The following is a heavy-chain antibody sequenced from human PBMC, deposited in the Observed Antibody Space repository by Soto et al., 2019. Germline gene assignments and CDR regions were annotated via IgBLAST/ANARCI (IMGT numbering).Heavy chain of an antibody. J-gene: IGHJ6*02. CDR2: IIPIFGTA. V-gene: IGHV1-69*01. Sequence: QVQLVQSGAEVKKPGSSVKVSCKASGGTFSSYAISWVRQAPGQGLEWMGGIIPIFGTANYAQKFQGRVTITADESTSTAYMELSSLRSEDTAVYYCASGFIVVLTVRPIYGMDVWGQGTTVTVSS. CDR1: GGTFSSYA. CDR3: ASGFIVVLTVRPIYGMDV. D-gene: IGHD2-21*02.